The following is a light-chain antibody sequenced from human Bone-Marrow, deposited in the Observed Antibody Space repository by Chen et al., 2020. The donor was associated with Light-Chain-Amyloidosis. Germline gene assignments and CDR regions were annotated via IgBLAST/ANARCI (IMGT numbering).Light chain of an antibody. CDR2: GNS. J-gene: IGLJ2*01. V-gene: IGLV1-40*01. CDR1: SSNIGAGYA. Sequence: QSVLTQPPSVSGVPGQRVTISCTGRSSNIGAGYAVHWYQQLPGTAPKLLIYGNSNRPSGVPDRFSGSKSGTSASLAITGLQAEDEADYYCQSYDSSLSGSVFGGGTKLTVL. CDR3: QSYDSSLSGSV.